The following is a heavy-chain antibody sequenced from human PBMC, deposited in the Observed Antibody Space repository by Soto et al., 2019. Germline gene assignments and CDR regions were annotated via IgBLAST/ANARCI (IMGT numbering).Heavy chain of an antibody. Sequence: PAETLSRTCAVYGGSFRGYYWCWIRQPPGKGLEWIGEINHSGSTNYNPSLKSRVTISVDTSKNQFSLKLSSVTAADTAVYYCARVGGMVRGVIRVYNYYYGMDVWGQGTTVT. D-gene: IGHD3-10*01. CDR1: GGSFRGYY. CDR2: INHSGST. J-gene: IGHJ6*02. CDR3: ARVGGMVRGVIRVYNYYYGMDV. V-gene: IGHV4-34*01.